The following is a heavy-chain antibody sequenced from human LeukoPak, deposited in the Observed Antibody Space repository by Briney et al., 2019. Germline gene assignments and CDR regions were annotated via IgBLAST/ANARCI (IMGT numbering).Heavy chain of an antibody. D-gene: IGHD3-22*01. CDR1: GGSFSGYY. J-gene: IGHJ6*02. Sequence: SETLSLTCAVYGGSFSGYYWSWIRQPSGKGLEWIGEINHSGSTNYNPSLKSRVTISVDTSKNQFSLKLSSVTAADTAVYYCARGPHDYYDSSGYYSRYYYYGMDVWGQGTTVTVSS. CDR3: ARGPHDYYDSSGYYSRYYYYGMDV. V-gene: IGHV4-34*01. CDR2: INHSGST.